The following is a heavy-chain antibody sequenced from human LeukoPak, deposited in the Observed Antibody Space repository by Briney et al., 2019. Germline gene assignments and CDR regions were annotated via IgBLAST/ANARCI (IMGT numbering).Heavy chain of an antibody. J-gene: IGHJ4*02. D-gene: IGHD2-2*01. Sequence: GASVKVSCKASGYTFTSYGISWVRQAPGQGLEWMGGIIPIFGTANYAQKFQGRVTITADESTSTAYMELSSLRSEDTAVYYCASATVYCSSTSCYPRLVGGSGSYYFVYWGQGTLVTVSS. V-gene: IGHV1-69*13. CDR1: GYTFTSYG. CDR3: ASATVYCSSTSCYPRLVGGSGSYYFVY. CDR2: IIPIFGTA.